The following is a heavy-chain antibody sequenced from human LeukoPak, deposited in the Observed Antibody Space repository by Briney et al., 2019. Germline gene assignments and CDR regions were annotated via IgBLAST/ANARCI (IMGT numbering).Heavy chain of an antibody. D-gene: IGHD5-12*01. Sequence: ASVKVSCKASGYTFSDYSMHWVRQAPGQGLEWMGWINPNSGGTNYAQKFQGRVTMTGDTSISTAYMELSSLRSDDTAVYYCARLYSGYGNYYYYMDVWGKGTTVTVSS. J-gene: IGHJ6*03. CDR2: INPNSGGT. CDR1: GYTFSDYS. CDR3: ARLYSGYGNYYYYMDV. V-gene: IGHV1-2*02.